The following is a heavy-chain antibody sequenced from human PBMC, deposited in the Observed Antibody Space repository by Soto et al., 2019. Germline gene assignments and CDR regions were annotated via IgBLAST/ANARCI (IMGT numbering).Heavy chain of an antibody. CDR3: ARGSNHFDY. Sequence: PGGSLSLSCAASGFPFSPFWMHWVRQVPGKGPVWVSRINSDGNSTSYADSVKGRFTISRDNAKNTLYLQMNSLRAEDTAVYYCARGSNHFDYWGQGTLVTVSS. CDR2: INSDGNST. V-gene: IGHV3-74*01. CDR1: GFPFSPFW. D-gene: IGHD4-4*01. J-gene: IGHJ4*02.